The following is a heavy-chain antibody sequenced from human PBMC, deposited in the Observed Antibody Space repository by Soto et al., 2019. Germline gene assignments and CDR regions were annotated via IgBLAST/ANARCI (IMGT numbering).Heavy chain of an antibody. D-gene: IGHD6-13*01. CDR2: VIGSGFST. Sequence: GGSLRLSCAASGFTFSSYTMSWVRQAPGKGLKWVSSVIGSGFSTSYADSVKGRFTISRDNSKNTLYLQMNSLRAEDTALYYCAKAGTYSNNWFDYWGQGTLVTVSS. CDR3: AKAGTYSNNWFDY. J-gene: IGHJ4*02. V-gene: IGHV3-23*01. CDR1: GFTFSSYT.